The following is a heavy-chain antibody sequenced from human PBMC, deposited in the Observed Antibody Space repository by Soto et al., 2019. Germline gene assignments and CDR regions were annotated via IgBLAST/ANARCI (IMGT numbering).Heavy chain of an antibody. J-gene: IGHJ4*02. CDR3: AMSNSNDLYYPFES. Sequence: EVQLVESGGGLVQPGGSLRLSCAASGFTFDDYAMHWVRQAPGKGLEWVSGINWNSDTIGYADSVKGRFTVSRDNAKGSLLLQMSSLRAEATAVYFCAMSNSNDLYYPFESWGQGTPVTVSS. CDR2: INWNSDTI. V-gene: IGHV3-9*01. D-gene: IGHD3-22*01. CDR1: GFTFDDYA.